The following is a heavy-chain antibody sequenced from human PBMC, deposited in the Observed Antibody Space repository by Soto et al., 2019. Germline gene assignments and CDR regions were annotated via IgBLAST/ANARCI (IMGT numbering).Heavy chain of an antibody. D-gene: IGHD3-3*01. Sequence: PGGSLRLSCAVSGFPFSFYGFHWVRQSPGKGLEWLGVIVSDGSAIYHADSLEGRFFISRDNSKDILYLQMNSLRVEDTAVYYCARVHFPYYDFWSGRGGFDPWGQGTLVTVSS. CDR3: ARVHFPYYDFWSGRGGFDP. J-gene: IGHJ5*02. V-gene: IGHV3-33*01. CDR1: GFPFSFYG. CDR2: IVSDGSAI.